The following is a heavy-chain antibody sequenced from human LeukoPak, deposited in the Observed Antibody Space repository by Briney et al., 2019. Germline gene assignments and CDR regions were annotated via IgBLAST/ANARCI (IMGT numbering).Heavy chain of an antibody. CDR3: ARWKSLKGTFDY. J-gene: IGHJ4*02. V-gene: IGHV3-66*02. Sequence: GSLRLSCAASGFTVNSNYMNWVRQAPGKGLEWVSAIYSGGITYYADSVKGRFTISRDNSKNTLYLQMNSLRAEDTAVYYCARWKSLKGTFDYWGQGTLVTVSS. CDR1: GFTVNSNY. D-gene: IGHD1-7*01. CDR2: IYSGGIT.